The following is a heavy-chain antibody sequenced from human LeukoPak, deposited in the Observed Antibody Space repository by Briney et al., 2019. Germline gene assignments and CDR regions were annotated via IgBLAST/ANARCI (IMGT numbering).Heavy chain of an antibody. CDR1: GYTYTGYY. CDR3: ERECMTGLFDF. Sequence: GASVKDSRKCSGYTYTGYYMHVVRQAPGQGLEWMGWINPNSGGTNYAQKFQGRVTMTRDTSISTAYMELSRLRSDDTAVYYCERECMTGLFDFWGQGTLVTVSS. D-gene: IGHD1-14*01. CDR2: INPNSGGT. J-gene: IGHJ4*02. V-gene: IGHV1-2*02.